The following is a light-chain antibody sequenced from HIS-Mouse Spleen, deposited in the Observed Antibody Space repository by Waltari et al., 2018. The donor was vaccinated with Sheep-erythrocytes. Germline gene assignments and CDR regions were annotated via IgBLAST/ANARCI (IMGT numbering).Light chain of an antibody. J-gene: IGKJ3*01. CDR2: GAS. Sequence: EIVLTQSPGTLSLSPGERATLSCRASQSVSSSYLAWYQQKPGQAPRLLIYGASSRATGIPDGFSGSWSETDFTLTISRLEPEDCAVYYCQQYGSSPFTFGPGTKVDIK. CDR1: QSVSSSY. V-gene: IGKV3-20*01. CDR3: QQYGSSPFT.